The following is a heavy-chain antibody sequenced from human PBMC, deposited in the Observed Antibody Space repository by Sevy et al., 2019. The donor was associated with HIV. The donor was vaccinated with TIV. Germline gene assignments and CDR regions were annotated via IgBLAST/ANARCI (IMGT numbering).Heavy chain of an antibody. D-gene: IGHD3-3*01. CDR2: ISSSSSYI. CDR3: ARGIWSGYYLYAFDI. Sequence: GGSLRLSCAASGFTFSSYSMNWVRQAPGKGLEWVSSISSSSSYIYYADSVKGRFTISRDNAKNSLYLQMTSLRAEDTAVYYCARGIWSGYYLYAFDIWGQGTMVTVSS. V-gene: IGHV3-21*01. J-gene: IGHJ3*02. CDR1: GFTFSSYS.